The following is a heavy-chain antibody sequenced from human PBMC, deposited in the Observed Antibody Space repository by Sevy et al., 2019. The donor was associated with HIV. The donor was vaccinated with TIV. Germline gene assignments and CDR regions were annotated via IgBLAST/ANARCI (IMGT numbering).Heavy chain of an antibody. D-gene: IGHD5-18*01. CDR2: IYTSGST. CDR3: ARARRDVDTAMALYFDY. Sequence: SETLSLTCTVSGGSISSGSYYWSWIRQPAGMGLEWIGRIYTSGSTNYNPSLKSRVTISVDTSKNQFSLKLSSVTAADTVVYYCARARRDVDTAMALYFDYWGQGTLVTVSS. CDR1: GGSISSGSYY. J-gene: IGHJ4*02. V-gene: IGHV4-61*02.